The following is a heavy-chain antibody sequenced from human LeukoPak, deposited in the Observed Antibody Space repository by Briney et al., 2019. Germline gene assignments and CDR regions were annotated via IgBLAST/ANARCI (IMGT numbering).Heavy chain of an antibody. D-gene: IGHD3-22*01. CDR3: ARDGKSWLPDY. V-gene: IGHV3-30-3*01. Sequence: GGSLRLSCAASGFTFSSYAMSWVRQAPGKGLEWVTVISSDGSIEYYADSVKGRFTISRDNSKNTLYLQMNSLRTEDTAVYYCARDGKSWLPDYWGQGTLVTVSS. CDR2: ISSDGSIE. J-gene: IGHJ4*02. CDR1: GFTFSSYA.